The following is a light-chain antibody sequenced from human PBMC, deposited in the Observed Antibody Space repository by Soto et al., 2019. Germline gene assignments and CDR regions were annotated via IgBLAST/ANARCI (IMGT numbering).Light chain of an antibody. J-gene: IGKJ1*01. CDR1: QSVSSSY. CDR2: GAS. V-gene: IGKV3-20*01. Sequence: EIVLTQSPGTLSLSPGERATLSCMASQSVSSSYLAWYQHTPGQAPRLLIYGASSRATGIPDRFSGSGSGTDFTLTISRLEPEDFAVYYCHQYGSSPQTFGQGTKVEIK. CDR3: HQYGSSPQT.